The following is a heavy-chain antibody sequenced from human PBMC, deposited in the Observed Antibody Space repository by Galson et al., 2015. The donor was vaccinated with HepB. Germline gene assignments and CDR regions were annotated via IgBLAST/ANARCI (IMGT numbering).Heavy chain of an antibody. CDR3: ASAPWYYYGSGSVYYFDY. V-gene: IGHV3-48*01. CDR2: ISSSSSTI. CDR1: GFTFSSYW. Sequence: SLRLSCAASGFTFSSYWMHWVRQAPGKGLEWVSYISSSSSTIYYTDSVKGRFTISRDNAKNSLYLQMNSLRAEDTAVYYCASAPWYYYGSGSVYYFDYWGQGTLVTVSS. D-gene: IGHD3-10*01. J-gene: IGHJ4*02.